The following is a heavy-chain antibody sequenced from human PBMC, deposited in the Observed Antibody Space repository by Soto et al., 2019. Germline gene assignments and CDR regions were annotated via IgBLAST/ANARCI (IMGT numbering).Heavy chain of an antibody. V-gene: IGHV3-30*04. J-gene: IGHJ6*02. CDR1: GFTLSSYS. CDR2: ISSDGTEK. CDR3: ARMFGFSYGPANRGMDV. D-gene: IGHD5-18*01. Sequence: QVQLVESGGGVAQPGRSLRLFCAASGFTLSSYSLHWVRQSPGKGLEWVAAISSDGTEKHYADSVKGRFTISRDNSKNTLSLQLNSPRTEDTAVYYCARMFGFSYGPANRGMDVWGQGTTVTVSS.